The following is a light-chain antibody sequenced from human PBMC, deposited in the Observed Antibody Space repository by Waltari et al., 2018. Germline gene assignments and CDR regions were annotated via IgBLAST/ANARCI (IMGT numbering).Light chain of an antibody. CDR3: GSYRYGSSLV. CDR2: DVT. J-gene: IGLJ2*01. CDR1: RRDVGGYNL. V-gene: IGLV2-14*03. Sequence: QSALTQPASVSGSPGQSIAISCAGTRRDVGGYNLFSGYQQQPGKAPTTMIYDVTKRPSGVSDRFSGSKSGNTASLTISGLQAEDEGDYYCGSYRYGSSLVFGGGTRLTVL.